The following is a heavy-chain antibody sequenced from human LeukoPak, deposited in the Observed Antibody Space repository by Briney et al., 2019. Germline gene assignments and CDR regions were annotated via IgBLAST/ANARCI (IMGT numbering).Heavy chain of an antibody. J-gene: IGHJ3*02. V-gene: IGHV1-2*06. CDR2: INPNSGGT. D-gene: IGHD3-16*01. CDR1: GYTFTSYG. CDR3: ARVAGPIGKAKGAAFDI. Sequence: ASVKVSCKASGYTFTSYGISWVRQAPGQGLEWMGRINPNSGGTNYAQKFQGRVTMTRDTSISTAYMELSRLRSDDTAVYYCARVAGPIGKAKGAAFDIWGQGTMVTVSS.